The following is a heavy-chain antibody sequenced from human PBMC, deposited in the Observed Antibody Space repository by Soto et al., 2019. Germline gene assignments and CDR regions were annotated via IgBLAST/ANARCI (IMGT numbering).Heavy chain of an antibody. V-gene: IGHV3-23*01. D-gene: IGHD2-15*01. CDR2: ISGRVNST. J-gene: IGHJ4*02. Sequence: EVQLLESGGGLVQPGGSLRLSCEASGFAFGTYVMSWVRQAPGKGLEWVSAISGRVNSTYYADSVKGRFTISRDNAKNTLYLQITSLRAEDTAVYYCATDIRSSGGRSPFDLWGQGTLVTVSS. CDR1: GFAFGTYV. CDR3: ATDIRSSGGRSPFDL.